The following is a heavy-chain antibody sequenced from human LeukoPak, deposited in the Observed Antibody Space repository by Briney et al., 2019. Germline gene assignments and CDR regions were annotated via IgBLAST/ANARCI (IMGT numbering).Heavy chain of an antibody. D-gene: IGHD2-15*01. CDR1: GFTFSNAW. V-gene: IGHV3-15*01. J-gene: IGHJ4*02. CDR3: TTELAASDY. Sequence: PGGSLRLSCAASGFTFSNAWMSWVRQAPGKGLEWVGRIKSETDGGTTDYAAPVKGRFTISRDDPKNTLYLQMNSLKTEDTAVYYCTTELAASDYWGQGTLVTVSS. CDR2: IKSETDGGTT.